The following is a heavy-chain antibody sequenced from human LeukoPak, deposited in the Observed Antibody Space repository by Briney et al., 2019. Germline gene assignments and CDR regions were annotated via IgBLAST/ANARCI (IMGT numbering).Heavy chain of an antibody. V-gene: IGHV3-48*01. CDR1: GFTFSSYS. CDR3: ARGIDY. J-gene: IGHJ4*02. CDR2: ISSGYPTI. Sequence: GGPLRLSCAASGFTFSSYSINWVRQAPGKGLEWVSYISSGYPTIYYADSVKGRFTISRDNAKNSLYLQMNSLRAGDTAVYYCARGIDYWGRGTLVTVSS.